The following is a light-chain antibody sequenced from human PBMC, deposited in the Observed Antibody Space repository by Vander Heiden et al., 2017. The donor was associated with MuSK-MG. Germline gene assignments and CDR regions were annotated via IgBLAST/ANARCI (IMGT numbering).Light chain of an antibody. CDR3: LQDGSSPET. CDR1: QSVHSNY. CDR2: GAS. J-gene: IGKJ2*01. Sequence: ETVLTQSPPTLSFSPRDSATLSCSATQSVHSNYLAWYQQKPVQAPRLLVYGASSTATGIPDRFSGSGSVTDFTLTISRLEPEDLAVYYSLQDGSSPETFGQGTRLEMK. V-gene: IGKV3-20*01.